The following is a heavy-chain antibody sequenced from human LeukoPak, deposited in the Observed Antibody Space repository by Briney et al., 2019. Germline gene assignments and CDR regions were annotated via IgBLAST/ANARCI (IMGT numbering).Heavy chain of an antibody. J-gene: IGHJ4*02. CDR1: GFTVSSNY. CDR3: ARGLVEMATIYFDY. D-gene: IGHD5-24*01. Sequence: GGSLRLSCAASGFTVSSNYMTWARQAPGKGLEWVSVIYSGGSTDYADSIKGRFTISRDNSKNTLYLQMNSLRAEDTAVYYCARGLVEMATIYFDYWGQGTLVTVSS. V-gene: IGHV3-53*01. CDR2: IYSGGST.